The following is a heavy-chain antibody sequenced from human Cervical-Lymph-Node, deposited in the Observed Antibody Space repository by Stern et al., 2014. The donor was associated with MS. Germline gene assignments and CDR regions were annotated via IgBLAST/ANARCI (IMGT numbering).Heavy chain of an antibody. CDR1: GFTFADYA. CDR2: IRSTAYGGTT. CDR3: TRVSSVVARPIAD. D-gene: IGHD6-6*01. J-gene: IGHJ4*02. V-gene: IGHV3-49*03. Sequence: EVQLVESGGGLVQPGRSLRLSCTASGFTFADYAMSWFRQAPGKGLEWVGLIRSTAYGGTTEYAASVKGRFTILRDDSKDIAYLQMDSLKTEDTAVYYCTRVSSVVARPIADWGQGALVTVSS.